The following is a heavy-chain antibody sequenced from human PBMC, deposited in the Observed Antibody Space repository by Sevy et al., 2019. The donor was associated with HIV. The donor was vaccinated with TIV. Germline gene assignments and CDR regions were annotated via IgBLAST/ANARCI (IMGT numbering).Heavy chain of an antibody. Sequence: ASVKVSCKVSGYTLTELSMHWVRQAPGKGLEWMGGFDPEDGETIYAQKFQGRVTMTEDTSTDTAYMERSSLRSEDTAVYYCASTLRITMIVVVTEEYAFDIWGQGTMVTVSS. CDR1: GYTLTELS. J-gene: IGHJ3*02. CDR2: FDPEDGET. CDR3: ASTLRITMIVVVTEEYAFDI. D-gene: IGHD3-22*01. V-gene: IGHV1-24*01.